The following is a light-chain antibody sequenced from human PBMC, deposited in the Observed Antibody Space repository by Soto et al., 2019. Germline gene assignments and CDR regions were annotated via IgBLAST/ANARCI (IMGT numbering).Light chain of an antibody. J-gene: IGLJ2*01. CDR1: SSNIGSDYD. CDR2: GNT. CDR3: LSYDSGLSVVV. Sequence: QSVLTQPPSVSGAPGQRVTISCTGSSSNIGSDYDVYWYQQLPGTAPKLLIYGNTNRPSGVPDRFSGSKSGTSASLAITGLQAEDEADYYCLSYDSGLSVVVIGGGTKPPS. V-gene: IGLV1-40*01.